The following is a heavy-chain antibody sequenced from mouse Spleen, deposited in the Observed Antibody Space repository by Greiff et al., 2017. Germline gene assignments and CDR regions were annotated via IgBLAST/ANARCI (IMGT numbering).Heavy chain of an antibody. CDR3: AREDYRYDEFAY. D-gene: IGHD2-14*01. V-gene: IGHV3-6*01. J-gene: IGHJ3*01. CDR1: GYSITSGYY. Sequence: EVKLMESGPGLVKPSQSLSLTCPVSGYSITSGYYWYWIRLFPGNKLEWMGFISYDGSNNYNPSLNNRIPITRDTSKNQFFLKLNSVTTEDTATYYCAREDYRYDEFAYWGQGTLVTVSA. CDR2: ISYDGSN.